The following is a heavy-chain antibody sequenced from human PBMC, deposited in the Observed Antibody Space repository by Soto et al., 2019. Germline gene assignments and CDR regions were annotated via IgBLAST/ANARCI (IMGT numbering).Heavy chain of an antibody. Sequence: PGGSLRLSCAASGFTFSIYGMHWVRHAPGKGLEWVAVISYDGSNKYYADSVKGRFTISRDNSKNTLYLQMNSLRAEDTAVYYCAKDRSSSYNLYYFDYWGQGTLVTVSS. CDR1: GFTFSIYG. D-gene: IGHD6-6*01. CDR3: AKDRSSSYNLYYFDY. V-gene: IGHV3-30*18. J-gene: IGHJ4*02. CDR2: ISYDGSNK.